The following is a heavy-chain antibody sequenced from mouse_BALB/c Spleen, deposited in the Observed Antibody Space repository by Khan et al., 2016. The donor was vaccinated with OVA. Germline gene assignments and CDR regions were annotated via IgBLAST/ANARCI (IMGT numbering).Heavy chain of an antibody. D-gene: IGHD1-1*01. CDR2: INTGGAYT. J-gene: IGHJ3*01. Sequence: EVELVESGGDFVRPGGSLKLSCAASGFTFSTYGMSWVRQTPDKRLEWVATINTGGAYTYYPDTVNGRFTISRDNAKNTLYLQLSSLKSEDTAIYYCARLAYYYNSEGFAYWGRGTLVTVSA. V-gene: IGHV5-6*01. CDR1: GFTFSTYG. CDR3: ARLAYYYNSEGFAY.